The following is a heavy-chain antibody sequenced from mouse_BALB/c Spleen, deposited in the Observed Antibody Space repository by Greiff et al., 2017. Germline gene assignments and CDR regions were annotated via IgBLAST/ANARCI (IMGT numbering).Heavy chain of an antibody. V-gene: IGHV1-5*01. CDR1: GYSFTSYW. CDR2: IYPGNSDT. J-gene: IGHJ3*01. Sequence: EVQLQQSGTVLARPGASVKMSCKASGYSFTSYWMHWVKQRPGLGLEWIGAIYPGNSDTSYNQKFKGKAKLTAVTSASTAYMELSSLANEDSAVYYCTRSSPYRYEGSWFAYWGQGTLVTVSA. CDR3: TRSSPYRYEGSWFAY. D-gene: IGHD2-14*01.